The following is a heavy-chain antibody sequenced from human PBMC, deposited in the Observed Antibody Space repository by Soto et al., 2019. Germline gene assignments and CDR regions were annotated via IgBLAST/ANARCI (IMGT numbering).Heavy chain of an antibody. J-gene: IGHJ6*02. D-gene: IGHD3-22*01. CDR2: ISAYNGNT. V-gene: IGHV1-18*01. Sequence: ASVKVSCKASGHTFTSYGISWVRQAPGQALEWMGWISAYNGNTNYAQKLQGRVTMTTDTCTSTAYMELRSLRSEDRAVYYCAREDSSGYYYYYYYYGMDVWGQGTTVSVSS. CDR1: GHTFTSYG. CDR3: AREDSSGYYYYYYYYGMDV.